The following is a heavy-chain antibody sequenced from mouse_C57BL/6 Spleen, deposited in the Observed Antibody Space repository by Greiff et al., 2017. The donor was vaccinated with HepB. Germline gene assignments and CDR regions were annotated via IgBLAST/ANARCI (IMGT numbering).Heavy chain of an antibody. J-gene: IGHJ1*03. V-gene: IGHV1-74*01. D-gene: IGHD2-5*01. CDR2: IHPSDSDT. Sequence: VQPQQPGAELVKPGASVKVSCKASGYTFTSYWMHWVKQRPGQGLEWIGRIHPSDSDTNYNQKFKGKATLTVDKSSSTAYMQLSSLTSEDSAVYYCAPDYSNYGYFDVWGTGTTVTVSS. CDR3: APDYSNYGYFDV. CDR1: GYTFTSYW.